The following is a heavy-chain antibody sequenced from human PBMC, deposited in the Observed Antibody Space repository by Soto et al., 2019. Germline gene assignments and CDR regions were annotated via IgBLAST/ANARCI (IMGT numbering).Heavy chain of an antibody. J-gene: IGHJ4*02. CDR3: ARAPKVSGSSQTRPDF. D-gene: IGHD6-6*01. Sequence: SQTLSLTCSIYSGSFSGYYGSWIRQPPGKGLEWIGEISQSGNTNYSPSLKSRVSISIDTSKKQFSLTLASASAADTAVYYCARAPKVSGSSQTRPDFWGQGTLVTVSS. V-gene: IGHV4-34*01. CDR2: ISQSGNT. CDR1: SGSFSGYY.